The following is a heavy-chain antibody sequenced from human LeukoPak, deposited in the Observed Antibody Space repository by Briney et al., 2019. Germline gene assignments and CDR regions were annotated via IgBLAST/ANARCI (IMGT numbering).Heavy chain of an antibody. CDR3: AKEQESGIYGMDV. Sequence: ASVKVSCKASGYTFTSYGISWVRQAPGQGLEWMGWISGYNGNTNYAQKLQGRVTMTTDTSTSTACMELRSLRSDDTAVYYCAKEQESGIYGMDVWGQGTTVTVSS. CDR2: ISGYNGNT. J-gene: IGHJ6*02. CDR1: GYTFTSYG. V-gene: IGHV1-18*01. D-gene: IGHD3-10*01.